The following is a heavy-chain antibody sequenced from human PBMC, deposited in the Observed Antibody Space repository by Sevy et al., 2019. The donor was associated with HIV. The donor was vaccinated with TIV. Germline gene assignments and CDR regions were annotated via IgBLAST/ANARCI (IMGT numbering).Heavy chain of an antibody. V-gene: IGHV3-72*01. Sequence: GGSLRLSCVASGFTFSDHYMEWVRQAPGKGLEWVGRTRNKADGYTTEYAASVKGRFTISRDDSKNSLYVQMNSLKTEVTAVYYCSTHAGIASAGRVFDYWGQGTLVTVSS. CDR1: GFTFSDHY. CDR2: TRNKADGYTT. J-gene: IGHJ4*02. D-gene: IGHD6-25*01. CDR3: STHAGIASAGRVFDY.